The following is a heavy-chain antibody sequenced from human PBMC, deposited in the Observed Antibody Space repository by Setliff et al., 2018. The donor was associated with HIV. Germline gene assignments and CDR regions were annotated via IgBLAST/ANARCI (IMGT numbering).Heavy chain of an antibody. CDR3: AREGLLVTSVGGAYWYHGMDV. J-gene: IGHJ6*02. D-gene: IGHD2-15*01. CDR2: IYYSGRT. Sequence: SETLSLTCTVSGYSISSGYYWGWIRQPPGKGLEWIGSIYYSGRTYYNPSLKSRVTISVDTSKNQFSLKLSSVTAADTAVYYCAREGLLVTSVGGAYWYHGMDVWGQGTTVTVSS. CDR1: GYSISSGYY. V-gene: IGHV4-38-2*02.